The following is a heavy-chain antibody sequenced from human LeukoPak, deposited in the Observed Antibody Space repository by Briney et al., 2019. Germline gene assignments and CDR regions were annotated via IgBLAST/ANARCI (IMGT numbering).Heavy chain of an antibody. J-gene: IGHJ4*02. CDR1: GFTFSSYA. CDR3: AKHSYITMVRGFLDY. CDR2: ISGSGGST. Sequence: PGGSLRLSCAASGFTFSSYAMSWVRQSPGKGLEGVSAISGSGGSTYYADSVKRRFTISRDTSKNPLYLQMNSLRAEDTAVYYCAKHSYITMVRGFLDYWGQGTLVTVSS. V-gene: IGHV3-23*01. D-gene: IGHD3-10*01.